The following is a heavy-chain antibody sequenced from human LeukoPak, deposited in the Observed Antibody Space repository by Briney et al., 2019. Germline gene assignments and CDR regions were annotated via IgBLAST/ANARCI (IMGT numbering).Heavy chain of an antibody. D-gene: IGHD1-1*01. CDR2: ISGSGGST. CDR1: GFTFSTYA. J-gene: IGHJ5*02. Sequence: GGSLRLSCAVSGFTFSTYAMSWVRQAPGKGLEWVSAISGSGGSTYYADSVKGRFTISRDNSKNTLYLQMNSLRAEDTAVYYCAKRRWSDVFDNWFDPWGQGTLVTVSS. V-gene: IGHV3-23*01. CDR3: AKRRWSDVFDNWFDP.